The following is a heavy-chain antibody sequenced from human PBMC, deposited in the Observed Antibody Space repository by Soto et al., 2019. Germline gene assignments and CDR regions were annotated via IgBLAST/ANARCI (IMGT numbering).Heavy chain of an antibody. CDR1: GYTFTSYG. CDR2: ISAYNGNT. D-gene: IGHD3-22*01. CDR3: ARDGVLSYYSRRFDY. V-gene: IGHV1-18*01. J-gene: IGHJ4*02. Sequence: QVQLVQSGAEVKKPGASVKVSCKASGYTFTSYGISWVRQAPGQGLEWMGWISAYNGNTNCAQKLEGRVTVTTDTSTRTDYMELRSLRSDDTAVYYCARDGVLSYYSRRFDYWGQGTLDTVS.